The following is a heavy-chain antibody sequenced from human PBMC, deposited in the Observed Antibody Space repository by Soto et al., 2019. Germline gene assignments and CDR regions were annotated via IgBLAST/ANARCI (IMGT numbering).Heavy chain of an antibody. CDR2: ISAYNGNT. Sequence: QVPLVQSGAEVKKPGASVKVSCKASGYTFTSYGISWVRQAPGQGLEWMGWISAYNGNTNYAQKLQGRVTMTTDTSTRTAYMELRSLRSDDTAVYYCAREQGDCSSTSCYASDYYYYMDVWGKGTTVTVSS. V-gene: IGHV1-18*01. CDR1: GYTFTSYG. J-gene: IGHJ6*03. CDR3: AREQGDCSSTSCYASDYYYYMDV. D-gene: IGHD2-2*01.